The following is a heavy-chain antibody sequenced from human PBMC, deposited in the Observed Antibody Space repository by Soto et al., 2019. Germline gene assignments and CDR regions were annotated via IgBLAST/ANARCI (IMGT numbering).Heavy chain of an antibody. D-gene: IGHD1-26*01. Sequence: QVQLQESGPGLVKHSDTLSLTCAVSGYSISSSNWWGWIRQPPGKGLEWIGYIYYSGTTYYNPSRKSRVTMSGDTSKNQFSLKLTSVTAVDTAVYYCARREIQGPIDYWGQGTLVTVSS. CDR3: ARREIQGPIDY. CDR1: GYSISSSNW. CDR2: IYYSGTT. V-gene: IGHV4-28*01. J-gene: IGHJ4*02.